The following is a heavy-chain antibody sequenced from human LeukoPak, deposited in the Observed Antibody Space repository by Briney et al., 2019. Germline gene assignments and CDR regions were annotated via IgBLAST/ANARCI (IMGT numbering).Heavy chain of an antibody. CDR1: GGSISSGGYY. V-gene: IGHV4-31*03. D-gene: IGHD3-10*01. CDR2: IFYSGTT. Sequence: SQTLSLTCSVSGGSISSGGYYWSWIRQHPGKGLEWIGYIFYSGTTYYNPSLKSRVTISVDTSKNQFSLRLSSVTAADTAVYYCARNYVSGRELDYWGQGTLVTVSS. J-gene: IGHJ4*02. CDR3: ARNYVSGRELDY.